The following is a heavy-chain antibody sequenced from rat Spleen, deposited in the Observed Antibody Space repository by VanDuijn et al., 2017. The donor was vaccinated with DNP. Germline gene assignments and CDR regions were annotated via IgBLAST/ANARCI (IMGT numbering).Heavy chain of an antibody. CDR3: ARGDYGYNRYAMDA. CDR2: ITSNGGAT. Sequence: EVQLVESGGDLVQPGRSLKLSCVASGFTFSNYDMAWVRQVPGKGLEWVASITSNGGATYYLDSVKGRFTISRDDAQDTLYLQMNSLRSEDTATYYCARGDYGYNRYAMDAWGQGTSVTVSS. V-gene: IGHV5S13*01. J-gene: IGHJ4*01. D-gene: IGHD1-9*01. CDR1: GFTFSNYD.